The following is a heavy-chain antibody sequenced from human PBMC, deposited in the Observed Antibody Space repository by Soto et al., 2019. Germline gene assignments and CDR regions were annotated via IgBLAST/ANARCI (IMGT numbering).Heavy chain of an antibody. CDR3: ARLGQPYSNQVGVSLYYYYMDV. J-gene: IGHJ6*03. CDR1: GGSISSYY. V-gene: IGHV4-59*01. CDR2: IYYSGST. Sequence: SETLSLTCTVSGGSISSYYWSWIRQPPGKGLEWIGYIYYSGSTNYNPSLKSRVTISVDTSKNQFSLKLSSVTAADTAVYYCARLGQPYSNQVGVSLYYYYMDVWGKGTTVTVSS. D-gene: IGHD4-4*01.